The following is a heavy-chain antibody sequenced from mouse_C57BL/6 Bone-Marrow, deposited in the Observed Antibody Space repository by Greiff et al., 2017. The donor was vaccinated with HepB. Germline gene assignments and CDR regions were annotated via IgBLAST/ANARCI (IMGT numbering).Heavy chain of an antibody. CDR2: INPSNGGT. CDR3: ASSTTVVEAGGDYFDY. Sequence: QVQLQQPGTELVKPGASVKLSCKASGYTFTSYWMHWVKQRPGQGLEWIGNINPSNGGTNYNEKFKSKATLTVDKSSSTAYMQLSSLTSEDSAVYYCASSTTVVEAGGDYFDYWGQGTTLTVSS. V-gene: IGHV1-53*01. D-gene: IGHD1-1*01. J-gene: IGHJ2*01. CDR1: GYTFTSYW.